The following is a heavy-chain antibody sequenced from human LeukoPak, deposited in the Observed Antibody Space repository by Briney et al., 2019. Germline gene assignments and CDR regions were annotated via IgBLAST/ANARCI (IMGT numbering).Heavy chain of an antibody. CDR1: GGSISSSSYY. D-gene: IGHD3-10*02. J-gene: IGHJ5*02. CDR3: ARLVRSNWFDP. CDR2: IYYSGST. V-gene: IGHV4-39*02. Sequence: SETLSLTCTVSGGSISSSSYYWGWIRRPPGKGLEWIGNIYYSGSTSYNPSLKSRVTISVDTSKNHFSLKLSSVTAADTAVYYCARLVRSNWFDPWGQGTLVTVSS.